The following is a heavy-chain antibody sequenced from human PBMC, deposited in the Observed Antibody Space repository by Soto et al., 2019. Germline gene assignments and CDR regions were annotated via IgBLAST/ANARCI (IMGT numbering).Heavy chain of an antibody. Sequence: NPSETLSLTCTVSGASISSTDFSWSWIRQPPGKGLEWIGYFYYSGSTHYNPSLKSRVTISVDTSKTQFSLKLSSVTAADTAVYYCARVRYYHSSGYPDYWGQGTLVTVS. D-gene: IGHD3-22*01. V-gene: IGHV4-30-4*01. CDR2: FYYSGST. CDR1: GASISSTDFS. J-gene: IGHJ4*02. CDR3: ARVRYYHSSGYPDY.